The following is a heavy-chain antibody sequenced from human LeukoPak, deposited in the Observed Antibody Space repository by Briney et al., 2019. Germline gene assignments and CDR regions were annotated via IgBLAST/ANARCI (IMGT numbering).Heavy chain of an antibody. CDR1: GGSISSSSYY. CDR2: IYYSGST. CDR3: ARESYSSSWYPGSAFDI. D-gene: IGHD6-13*01. V-gene: IGHV4-39*07. Sequence: TSETLSLTCTVSGGSISSSSYYWGWIRQPPGKGLEWIGSIYYSGSTYYNPSLKSRVTISVDTSKNQFSLKLSSVTAADTAVYYCARESYSSSWYPGSAFDIWGQGTMVTVSS. J-gene: IGHJ3*02.